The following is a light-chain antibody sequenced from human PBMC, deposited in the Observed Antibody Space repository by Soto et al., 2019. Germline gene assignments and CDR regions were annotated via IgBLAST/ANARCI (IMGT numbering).Light chain of an antibody. J-gene: IGKJ1*01. V-gene: IGKV3-15*01. CDR3: QQYNSWLWT. CDR1: KSVSSK. CDR2: GAS. Sequence: EIVMTQSPATLSVSPGEGATLSCRASKSVSSKLAWYQQKPGQAPRLLIYGASTRATGIPARFSGSVSGTEFTLIISSLQSEDSAVYYWQQYNSWLWTFGQGTKVDIK.